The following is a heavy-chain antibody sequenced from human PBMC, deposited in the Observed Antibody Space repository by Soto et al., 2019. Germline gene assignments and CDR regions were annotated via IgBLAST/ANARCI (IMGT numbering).Heavy chain of an antibody. CDR1: GGSISSDY. CDR3: ARVGRVAARTFSY. J-gene: IGHJ4*02. CDR2: IYYSGST. D-gene: IGHD6-6*01. Sequence: SETLSLTCTVSGGSISSDYWSWVRQPPGKGLEWIGYIYYSGSTNYNPSLESRVTIALDPSKNKFSLKLTSLTTADTAVYFCARVGRVAARTFSYWGQGTLVTVSS. V-gene: IGHV4-59*01.